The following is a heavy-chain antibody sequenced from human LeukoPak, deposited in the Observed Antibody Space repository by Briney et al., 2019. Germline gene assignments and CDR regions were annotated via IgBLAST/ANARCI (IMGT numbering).Heavy chain of an antibody. J-gene: IGHJ4*02. CDR1: GFTFSSYW. V-gene: IGHV3-74*01. D-gene: IGHD2-2*01. CDR3: ARVQVAVQSVFDYFDY. CDR2: INTDGSST. Sequence: PGGSLRLSCAASGFTFSSYWMHWVRQAPGKELVWVSRINTDGSSTSYADSVKGRFTISGDNAKNTLYLQMNSLRAEDTAVYFCARVQVAVQSVFDYFDYWGQGTLVTVSS.